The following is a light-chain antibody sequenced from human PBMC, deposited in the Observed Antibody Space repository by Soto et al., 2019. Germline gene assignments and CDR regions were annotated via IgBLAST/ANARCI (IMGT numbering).Light chain of an antibody. V-gene: IGKV3-20*01. CDR1: QSVSSSS. Sequence: DIVLTQSPGTLSLSPGERATLSCRASQSVSSSSLAWYQQKPGQAPRLLIYDSSTRATGIPDRFRGSGSGTDFTLTINRLDPEDFAVYYCQQYNDWPPITFGGGTKVEIK. CDR3: QQYNDWPPIT. J-gene: IGKJ4*01. CDR2: DSS.